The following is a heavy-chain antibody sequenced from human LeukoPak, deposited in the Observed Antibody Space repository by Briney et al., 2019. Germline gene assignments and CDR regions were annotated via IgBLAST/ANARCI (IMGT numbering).Heavy chain of an antibody. J-gene: IGHJ4*02. CDR2: ISAYNGNT. V-gene: IGHV1-18*01. CDR1: GYTFTSYG. D-gene: IGHD6-19*01. Sequence: ASVKVSCKASGYTFTSYGISWVRQAPGQGLEWMGWISAYNGNTNYAQKLQGRVTMTTDTSTSTAYMELRSLRSDDTAVYYCARDRKSTDSGWYRRHFDYWGQGTLVTVSS. CDR3: ARDRKSTDSGWYRRHFDY.